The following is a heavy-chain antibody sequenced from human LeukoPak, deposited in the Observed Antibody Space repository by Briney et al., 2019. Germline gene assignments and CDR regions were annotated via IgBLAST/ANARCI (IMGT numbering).Heavy chain of an antibody. CDR3: AGYFDGSPGFYPGDN. J-gene: IGHJ4*02. D-gene: IGHD3-22*01. CDR1: GASIISSVW. CDR2: IHHSGSA. Sequence: SGTLSLTCAVSGASIISSVWWSWVRQPPGKGLEWIGEIHHSGSANYSPSLRSRLTITIDTSKGHLSLNLSSVTAADTAVYYCAGYFDGSPGFYPGDNWDQGALVIVSS. V-gene: IGHV4-4*02.